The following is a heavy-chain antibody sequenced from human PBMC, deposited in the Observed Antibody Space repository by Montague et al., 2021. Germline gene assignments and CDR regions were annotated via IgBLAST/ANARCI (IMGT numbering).Heavy chain of an antibody. Sequence: SETLSLTCTVSGGSISEFYWNWIRQSQAKGLERIGYMYNNGSTNYNHTLKSRVTISVDTYTNQFSLNLMSVTAADTAVYFCARRLGIRAPFDYWGQGTLVTVSS. J-gene: IGHJ4*02. CDR1: GGSISEFY. D-gene: IGHD7-27*01. CDR3: ARRLGIRAPFDY. V-gene: IGHV4-59*08. CDR2: MYNNGST.